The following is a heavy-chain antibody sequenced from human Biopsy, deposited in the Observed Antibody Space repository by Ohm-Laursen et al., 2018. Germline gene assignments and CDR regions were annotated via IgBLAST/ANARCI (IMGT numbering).Heavy chain of an antibody. V-gene: IGHV4-59*01. D-gene: IGHD1-26*01. CDR2: IYYSGST. Sequence: SETLSLTCTVSGGSIGSFFWSWIRQPPGKGLEWIGYIYYSGSTNYNPSLRSRVNISVDRSKNQFSLELSSVTAADTAVYYCARVGAGAPSIDYFDYWGQGALVTVSS. CDR1: GGSIGSFF. CDR3: ARVGAGAPSIDYFDY. J-gene: IGHJ4*02.